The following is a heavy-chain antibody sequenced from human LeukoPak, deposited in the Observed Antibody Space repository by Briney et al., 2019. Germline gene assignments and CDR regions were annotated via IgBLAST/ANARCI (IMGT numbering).Heavy chain of an antibody. Sequence: GGSLRLSCSASGFTFNSYTMHWVRQAPGKGLQFVSAISINGVSTYYADSVKGRFTISRDNSKNTLYLQMSSLRAEDTAVYYCVKDDSGSYDYWGQGTLVSVSS. CDR1: GFTFNSYT. J-gene: IGHJ4*02. CDR3: VKDDSGSYDY. D-gene: IGHD1-26*01. V-gene: IGHV3-64D*09. CDR2: ISINGVST.